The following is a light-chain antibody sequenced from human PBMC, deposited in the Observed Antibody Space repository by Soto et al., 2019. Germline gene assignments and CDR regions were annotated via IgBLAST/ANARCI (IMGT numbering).Light chain of an antibody. V-gene: IGKV3-11*01. CDR2: DAS. CDR3: QLSQQRSDWTPIT. CDR1: QGVSNS. Sequence: LTQSPATLALSPGGRVPLSCRATQGVSNSLAWYQQKSGQAPRLLIYDASFRATGIPARFSGSGSGTDFTLTISRIEPEDFAVYYCQLSQQRSDWTPITVGPVTRLEIK. J-gene: IGKJ5*01.